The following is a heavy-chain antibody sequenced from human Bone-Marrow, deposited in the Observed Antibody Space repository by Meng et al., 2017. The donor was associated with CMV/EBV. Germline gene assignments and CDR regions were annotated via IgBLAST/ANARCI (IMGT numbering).Heavy chain of an antibody. CDR3: AREWRRRRYDGNYNVPDGFDI. CDR1: GYTFAGHY. D-gene: IGHD1-26*01. V-gene: IGHV1-2*02. CDR2: INPNSGAT. J-gene: IGHJ3*02. Sequence: ASVKVSCKASGYTFAGHYLHWVRQAPGQGLEWMGWINPNSGATNYAQKFRGRATMTRDTSTRTAYMDLSRLRSDDTALYYCAREWRRRRYDGNYNVPDGFDIGGQGKMVNVAS.